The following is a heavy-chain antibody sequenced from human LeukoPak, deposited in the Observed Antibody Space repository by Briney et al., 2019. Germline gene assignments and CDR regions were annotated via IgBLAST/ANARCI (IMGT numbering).Heavy chain of an antibody. Sequence: GESLKISCKGSGYSFTSYWIGWVRQMPGKGLEWMGIIYPGDSDTRYSPSFQGQVTISADKSISTAYLQWSSLKASDTAMYYCARLTVVCYYGSGSYSTDNWFDPWGQGTLVTVSS. CDR2: IYPGDSDT. D-gene: IGHD3-10*01. J-gene: IGHJ5*02. CDR3: ARLTVVCYYGSGSYSTDNWFDP. V-gene: IGHV5-51*01. CDR1: GYSFTSYW.